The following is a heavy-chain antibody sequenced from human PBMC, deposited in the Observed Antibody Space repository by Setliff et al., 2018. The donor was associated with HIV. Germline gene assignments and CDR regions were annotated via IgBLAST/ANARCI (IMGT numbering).Heavy chain of an antibody. D-gene: IGHD3-16*02. CDR1: GGSISSSSYY. CDR3: ARGSYYDYVWGNYRYTGFDY. Sequence: SETLSLTCTVSGGSISSSSYYWGWIRQPPGKGLEWIGSIYYSGSTYYNPSLKCRVTISVDTSKNQFSLKLNSVTAADTAVYYCARGSYYDYVWGNYRYTGFDYWGQGTLVTASS. CDR2: IYYSGST. V-gene: IGHV4-39*07. J-gene: IGHJ4*02.